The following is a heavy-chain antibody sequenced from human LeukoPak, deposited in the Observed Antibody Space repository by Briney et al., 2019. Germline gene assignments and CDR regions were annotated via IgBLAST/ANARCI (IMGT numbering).Heavy chain of an antibody. CDR1: GYTFTSYV. Sequence: ASVQDSCKSSGYTFTSYVISWVRQAPGQGLEWMGWISAYNGNTNFAQKLQGRVTMTTETATSTAYMEMRRLRCDDTAVYYCARAHSHSLWESTKYNWYDTWGQGTLVTVSS. D-gene: IGHD3-3*01. J-gene: IGHJ5*02. CDR2: ISAYNGNT. V-gene: IGHV1-18*01. CDR3: ARAHSHSLWESTKYNWYDT.